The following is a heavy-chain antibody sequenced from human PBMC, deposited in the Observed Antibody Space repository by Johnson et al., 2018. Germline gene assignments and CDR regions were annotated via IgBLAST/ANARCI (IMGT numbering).Heavy chain of an antibody. J-gene: IGHJ6*02. CDR3: AKERRRATGGYYGMDV. D-gene: IGHD3-10*01. CDR1: GFTFSTYG. CDR2: ISGSGESP. V-gene: IGHV3-23*04. Sequence: VQLVESGGGLVQXGGSLRLSCAASGFTFSTYGMNWVRQTPGRGLQWVSGISGSGESPFYADSGKGRFNLFRDNSKNTLYLQINSLRAEDTAGYYCAKERRRATGGYYGMDVWGQGTTVIVSS.